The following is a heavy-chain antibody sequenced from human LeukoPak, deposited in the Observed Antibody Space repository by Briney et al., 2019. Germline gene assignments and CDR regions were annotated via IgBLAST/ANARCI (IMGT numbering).Heavy chain of an antibody. Sequence: SETLSLTCAVSGGSISSGGYSWSWIRQPPGKGLEWIGYIYHSGSTYYNPSLKSRVTISVDRSKNQFSLKLSSVTAADTAVYYCARARGYGDYERDGKLFDYWGQGTLVTVSS. CDR1: GGSISSGGYS. D-gene: IGHD4-17*01. CDR3: ARARGYGDYERDGKLFDY. CDR2: IYHSGST. V-gene: IGHV4-30-2*01. J-gene: IGHJ4*02.